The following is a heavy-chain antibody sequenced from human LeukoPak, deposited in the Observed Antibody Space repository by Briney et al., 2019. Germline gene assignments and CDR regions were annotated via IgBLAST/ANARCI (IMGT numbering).Heavy chain of an antibody. D-gene: IGHD6-13*01. CDR1: GYTFTSSD. J-gene: IGHJ6*02. V-gene: IGHV1-8*01. Sequence: HEASVKVSCKASGYTFTSSDINWVRQATGQGLEWMGWMNPNSGNTDYAQKFQGRVTMTRNTSISTAYMELSSLRSEDTAVYYCARGQKDNGVSSSWYYFGMDVWGQGTTVTVSS. CDR2: MNPNSGNT. CDR3: ARGQKDNGVSSSWYYFGMDV.